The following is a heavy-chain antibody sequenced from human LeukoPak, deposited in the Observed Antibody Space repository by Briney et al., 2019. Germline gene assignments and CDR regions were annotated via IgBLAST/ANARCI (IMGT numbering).Heavy chain of an antibody. CDR2: IYYSGST. Sequence: PSETLSLTCTVSGGSISSYYWSWIRQPPGKGLEWIGYIYYSGSTNYNPSLKSRVTISVDTSENQFSLKLSSVTAADTAVYYCARVNYGSATKEDYWGQGTLVTVSS. CDR3: ARVNYGSATKEDY. J-gene: IGHJ4*02. V-gene: IGHV4-59*12. D-gene: IGHD3-10*01. CDR1: GGSISSYY.